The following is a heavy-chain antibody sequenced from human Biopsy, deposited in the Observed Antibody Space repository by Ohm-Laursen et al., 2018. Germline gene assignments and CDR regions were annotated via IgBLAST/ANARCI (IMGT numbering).Heavy chain of an antibody. J-gene: IGHJ1*01. Sequence: ASVKVSCKAPGGTFSNYGVNWVRQAPGQGLEWLGGNIPILGTGNYAQKFQDRVTVAADTSTSTATMELRGLRSDDTAVYYCATKLTGYFHHWGQGTLVSVSS. D-gene: IGHD3-9*01. V-gene: IGHV1-69*06. CDR3: ATKLTGYFHH. CDR2: NIPILGTG. CDR1: GGTFSNYG.